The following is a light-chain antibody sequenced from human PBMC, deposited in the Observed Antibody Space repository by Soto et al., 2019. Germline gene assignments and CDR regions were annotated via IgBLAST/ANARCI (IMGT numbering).Light chain of an antibody. CDR1: ESVSTN. CDR3: QQYGSPLT. Sequence: EIVLTQSPATLSLAPGERVTVSCRASESVSTNLAWYQQKAGQAPRLLSYGASTRATGVQTRISGSGSGTEFTLTIRRLEPEDFAVYYCQQYGSPLTFGGGTKVDIK. J-gene: IGKJ4*01. CDR2: GAS. V-gene: IGKV3-20*01.